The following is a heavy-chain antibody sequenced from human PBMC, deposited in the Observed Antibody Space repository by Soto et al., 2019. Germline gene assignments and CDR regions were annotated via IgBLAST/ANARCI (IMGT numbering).Heavy chain of an antibody. CDR3: ARGPFRPSAMDV. J-gene: IGHJ6*02. CDR2: TIPALGKT. Sequence: ASVKVSCKTSGDNFKKNVFTWVRQAPGQGLEWMGGTIPALGKTHYIEKFQGRVTIAVDDATRTVYMEVRDLTSEDTAIYYCARGPFRPSAMDVWGQGTTVTVSS. V-gene: IGHV1-69*10. CDR1: GDNFKKNV. D-gene: IGHD3-10*01.